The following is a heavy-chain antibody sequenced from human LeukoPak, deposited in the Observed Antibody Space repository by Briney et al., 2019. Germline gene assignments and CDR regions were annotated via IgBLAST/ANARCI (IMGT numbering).Heavy chain of an antibody. CDR1: GFTFSSYA. Sequence: PGGSLRLSCAASGFTFSSYAMSWVRQAPGKGLEWVSAISGSGGSTYYADSVKGRFTISRDNSKNTLYLQMNSLRAEDTAVYYCARNHLHFNMGTYFDYWGQGTLVTVSS. D-gene: IGHD1-14*01. CDR2: ISGSGGST. V-gene: IGHV3-23*01. J-gene: IGHJ4*02. CDR3: ARNHLHFNMGTYFDY.